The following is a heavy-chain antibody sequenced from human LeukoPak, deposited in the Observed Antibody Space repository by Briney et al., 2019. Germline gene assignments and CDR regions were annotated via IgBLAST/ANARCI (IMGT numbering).Heavy chain of an antibody. J-gene: IGHJ1*01. CDR3: ASLWPFYSDSSAYYFVH. D-gene: IGHD3-22*01. Sequence: SETLSLTCAVYGGSLSGYYWTWIRQHPGKGLEWIGYVFYSGTTYYSPSLKSRVTMSVDTSKNQFSLKLSSVTAADTAVYYCASLWPFYSDSSAYYFVHWGQGTLVTVSS. CDR1: GGSLSGYY. V-gene: IGHV4-31*11. CDR2: VFYSGTT.